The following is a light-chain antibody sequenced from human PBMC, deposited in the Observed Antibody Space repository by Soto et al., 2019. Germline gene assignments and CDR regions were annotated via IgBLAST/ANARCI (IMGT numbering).Light chain of an antibody. CDR1: QSISTY. V-gene: IGKV1-39*01. Sequence: IPMYQSPSSVSASVGDRVTITCRASQSISTYLHWYQQKPGTAPKLLIYATSNLQSGVPSRFSGSGSGTDFTLTINSLQPEDSATYYCQQAYSTPWTFGQGTKVDVK. CDR2: ATS. J-gene: IGKJ1*01. CDR3: QQAYSTPWT.